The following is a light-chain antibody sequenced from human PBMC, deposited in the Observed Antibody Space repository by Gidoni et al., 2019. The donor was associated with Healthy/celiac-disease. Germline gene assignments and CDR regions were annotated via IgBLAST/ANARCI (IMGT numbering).Light chain of an antibody. CDR2: DAS. Sequence: ELVLTQSPATLSLSPGESTTLSCRASQSVSSYLPWYQQNPGQATRLLTYDASTRATGSPPRFSGSGSGADVSPTISSLVHEDFAVYYCQQRSNRPLLTFGGGTKVEIK. CDR1: QSVSSY. V-gene: IGKV3-11*01. CDR3: QQRSNRPLLT. J-gene: IGKJ4*02.